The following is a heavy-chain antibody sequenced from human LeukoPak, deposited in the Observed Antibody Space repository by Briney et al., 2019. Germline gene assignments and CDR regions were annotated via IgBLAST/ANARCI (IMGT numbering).Heavy chain of an antibody. Sequence: PSETLSLTCTVSGGSISSSSYYWGWIRQPPGKGLEWIGSIYYSGSTYYNPSLKSRVTISVDTSKNQFSLKLSSVTAADTAVYYCARHRGSGLKRYFDLWGRGTLVTVSS. CDR1: GGSISSSSYY. CDR2: IYYSGST. CDR3: ARHRGSGLKRYFDL. J-gene: IGHJ2*01. V-gene: IGHV4-39*01. D-gene: IGHD6-19*01.